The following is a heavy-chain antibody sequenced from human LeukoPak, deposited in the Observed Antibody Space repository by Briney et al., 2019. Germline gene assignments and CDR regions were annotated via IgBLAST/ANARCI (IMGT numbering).Heavy chain of an antibody. CDR1: GYSFTTYG. Sequence: GASVKVSCKASGYSFTTYGITWVRQAPGQGIEWMGWISPYNGETNYAEKFQGRVTMTTDTSTSTAYMELRSLRSDDTAVYYCARDFYTSGSGWFDPWGQGTLVTVSS. D-gene: IGHD6-19*01. J-gene: IGHJ5*02. V-gene: IGHV1-18*01. CDR2: ISPYNGET. CDR3: ARDFYTSGSGWFDP.